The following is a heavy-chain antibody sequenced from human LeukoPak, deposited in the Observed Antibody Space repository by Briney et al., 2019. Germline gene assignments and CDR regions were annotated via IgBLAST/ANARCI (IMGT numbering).Heavy chain of an antibody. CDR1: GGTFSSYT. D-gene: IGHD1-26*01. CDR3: ARRIVGATAPFDY. J-gene: IGHJ4*02. V-gene: IGHV1-69*01. Sequence: SVKVSCKASGGTFSSYTISWVRQAPGQGLEWMGGIIPIFGTANYAQKFQGRVTITADESTSTAYMELSSLRSEDTAVYYCARRIVGATAPFDYWGQGTLVTVSS. CDR2: IIPIFGTA.